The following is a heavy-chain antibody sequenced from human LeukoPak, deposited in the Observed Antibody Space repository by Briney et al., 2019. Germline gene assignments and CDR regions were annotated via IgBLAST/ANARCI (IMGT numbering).Heavy chain of an antibody. V-gene: IGHV1-46*01. CDR2: INPSGGSA. CDR1: GYTFTSYY. D-gene: IGHD3-22*01. Sequence: ASVKVSCKASGYTFTSYYMHWVRQAPGQGLEWMGIINPSGGSASYAQKFQGRVAMTRDMSTSTVYMELSSLRSEDTAVYYCAGGHYDSSGYLSSNWFDPWGQGTLVTVSS. J-gene: IGHJ5*02. CDR3: AGGHYDSSGYLSSNWFDP.